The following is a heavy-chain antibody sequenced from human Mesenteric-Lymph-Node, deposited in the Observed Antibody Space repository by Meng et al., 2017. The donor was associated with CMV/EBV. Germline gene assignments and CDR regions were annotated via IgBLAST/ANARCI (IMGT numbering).Heavy chain of an antibody. V-gene: IGHV3-33*06. CDR3: AKDREVGATSDTLDH. CDR1: GFTFRGHA. Sequence: SGFTFRGHALPWVRQAPGKGLELVATIWFHGNNKYYGDSVKDRFAVSRDNSKSTLYLQMNSLRVEDTAMYYCAKDREVGATSDTLDHWGQGTLVTVSS. D-gene: IGHD1-26*01. CDR2: IWFHGNNK. J-gene: IGHJ4*01.